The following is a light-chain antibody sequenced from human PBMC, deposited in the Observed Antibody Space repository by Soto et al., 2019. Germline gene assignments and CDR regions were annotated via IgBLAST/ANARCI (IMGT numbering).Light chain of an antibody. V-gene: IGKV1-5*03. CDR1: QSISSW. CDR3: QQYNVYSPT. J-gene: IGKJ1*01. Sequence: DIQMTQSPSTLSASVGDRVTITCRASQSISSWLAWYQQKPGKAPNLLICMASTLESGVPSRFSGSGSGTEFTLTITSLQPDDFATYYCQQYNVYSPTFGQGTKVEI. CDR2: MAS.